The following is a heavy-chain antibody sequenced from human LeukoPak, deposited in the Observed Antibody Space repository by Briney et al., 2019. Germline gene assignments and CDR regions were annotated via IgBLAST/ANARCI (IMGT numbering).Heavy chain of an antibody. CDR1: DFTFSSSG. CDR3: AKGPVRGSYRYGYFDY. D-gene: IGHD3-16*02. CDR2: VSSSGENT. Sequence: GGSLRLSCAASDFTFSSSGMTWVRQAPGKGLEWVSTVSSSGENTYYADSVKGRFTISRDNTKNSLYLQMNSLRAEDTALYYCAKGPVRGSYRYGYFDYWGQGTLVTVSS. J-gene: IGHJ4*02. V-gene: IGHV3-23*01.